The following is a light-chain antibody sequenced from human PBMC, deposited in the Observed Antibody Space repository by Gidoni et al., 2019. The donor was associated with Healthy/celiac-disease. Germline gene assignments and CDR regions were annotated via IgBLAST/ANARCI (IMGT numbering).Light chain of an antibody. V-gene: IGKV1-39*01. CDR3: QQSYSVPLT. Sequence: IQMTQSPAYLSASVGDRVTITCRASQSIGIFLTWYQQKPGKAPNLLIFAASTLPSGVPSRFRGSGSGTDFSLTVSSLQPEDFATYYCQQSYSVPLTFGQGTKVEIK. J-gene: IGKJ1*01. CDR1: QSIGIF. CDR2: AAS.